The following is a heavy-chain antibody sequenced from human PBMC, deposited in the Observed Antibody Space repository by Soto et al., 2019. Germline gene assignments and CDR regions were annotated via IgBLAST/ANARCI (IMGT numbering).Heavy chain of an antibody. D-gene: IGHD2-21*01. V-gene: IGHV1-46*01. CDR1: GYIFINYY. CDR3: ARHLAAGDL. Sequence: QVHLVQSGAEVKKPGASVKVSCKASGYIFINYYIHWVRQAPGHGLEWMAILNPTGGSTNYSQKFQGRVTLTMDTSTSTVYMELSSLTSEDTAMYSGARHLAAGDLWGEGTLVTVSS. CDR2: LNPTGGST. J-gene: IGHJ4*02.